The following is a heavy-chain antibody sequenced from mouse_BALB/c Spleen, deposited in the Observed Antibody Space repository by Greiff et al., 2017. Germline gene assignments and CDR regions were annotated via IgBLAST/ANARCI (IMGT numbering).Heavy chain of an antibody. CDR1: GYTFTSYW. CDR3: ARGGNSMFAY. CDR2: IYPGDGDT. J-gene: IGHJ3*01. Sequence: QVQLKESGAELARPGASVKLSCKASGYTFTSYWMQWVKQRPGQGLEWIGAIYPGDGDTRYTQKFKGKATLTADKSSSTAYMQLSSLASEDSAVYYCARGGNSMFAYWGQGTLVTVSA. V-gene: IGHV1-87*01.